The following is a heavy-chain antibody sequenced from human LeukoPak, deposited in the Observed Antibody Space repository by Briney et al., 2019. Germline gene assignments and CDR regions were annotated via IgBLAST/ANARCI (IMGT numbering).Heavy chain of an antibody. CDR1: GFTFSSYW. Sequence: GGSLRLSCAASGFTFSSYWMSWVRQAPGKGLEWVSYISSSGSTIYYADSVKGRFTISRDNAKNSLYLQMNSLRAEDTAVYYCARDGRGIDDYYDSSGQKAFDYWGQGTLVTVSS. D-gene: IGHD3-22*01. CDR3: ARDGRGIDDYYDSSGQKAFDY. J-gene: IGHJ4*02. V-gene: IGHV3-48*04. CDR2: ISSSGSTI.